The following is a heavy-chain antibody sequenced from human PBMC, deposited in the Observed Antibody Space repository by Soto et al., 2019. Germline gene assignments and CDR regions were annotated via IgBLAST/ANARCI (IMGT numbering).Heavy chain of an antibody. Sequence: GGVLRLSCAASGFTFSNAWMSWVRQAPGKGLEWVGRIKSKTDGATTDYAAPVKGRFTISRDDSTNSLYLHMNSLKNEDTAEYYCASDLQQFYYGMDVCGQGTSVSAS. CDR3: ASDLQQFYYGMDV. J-gene: IGHJ6*01. V-gene: IGHV3-15*01. CDR1: GFTFSNAW. CDR2: IKSKTDGATT.